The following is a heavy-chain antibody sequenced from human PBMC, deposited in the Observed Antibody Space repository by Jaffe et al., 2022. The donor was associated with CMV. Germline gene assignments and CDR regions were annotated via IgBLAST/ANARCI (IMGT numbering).Heavy chain of an antibody. J-gene: IGHJ3*02. Sequence: QVQLQESGPGLVKPSETLSLTCTVSGGSVSSGSYYWSWIRQPPGKGLEWIGYIYYSGSTNYNPSLKSRVTISVDTSKNQFSLKLSSVTAADTAVYYCARDSVAGTGGAFDIWGQGTMVTVSS. CDR1: GGSVSSGSYY. CDR2: IYYSGST. CDR3: ARDSVAGTGGAFDI. D-gene: IGHD6-19*01. V-gene: IGHV4-61*01.